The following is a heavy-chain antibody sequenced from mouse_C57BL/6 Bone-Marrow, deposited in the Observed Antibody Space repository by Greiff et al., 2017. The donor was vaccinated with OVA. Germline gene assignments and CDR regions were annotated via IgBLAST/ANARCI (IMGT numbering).Heavy chain of an antibody. CDR2: LLPGSGSN. D-gene: IGHD5-1*01. J-gene: IGHJ4*01. V-gene: IGHV1-9*01. CDR1: GYTFTGYW. Sequence: QVQLQRSGAELMKPGASVKLSCKASGYTFTGYWIEWVQQRPGHGLEWIGELLPGSGSNNYNEQFKGKATFTAATSSNTAYMHLSSLTTEDSAIYNYAREEYHGDAMDYWGQGTSVTVSS. CDR3: AREEYHGDAMDY.